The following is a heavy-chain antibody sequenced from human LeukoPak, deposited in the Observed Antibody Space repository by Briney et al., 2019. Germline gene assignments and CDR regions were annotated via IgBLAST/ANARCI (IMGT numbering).Heavy chain of an antibody. CDR1: GYSVSSGYY. Sequence: PSETLSLTCTVSGYSVSSGYYWGWIRQPPGKGLEWIGSIYHSGSTYYNPSLKSRVTISVDTSKNQFSLKLSSVTAADTAVYYCARDPTSWYSSGWYYFDYWGQGTLVAVSS. D-gene: IGHD6-19*01. V-gene: IGHV4-38-2*02. J-gene: IGHJ4*02. CDR3: ARDPTSWYSSGWYYFDY. CDR2: IYHSGST.